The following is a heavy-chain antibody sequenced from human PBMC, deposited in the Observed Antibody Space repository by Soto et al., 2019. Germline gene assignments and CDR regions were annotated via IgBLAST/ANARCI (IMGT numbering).Heavy chain of an antibody. CDR3: ARDPWAADY. V-gene: IGHV3-21*01. CDR2: IIYSGGNT. CDR1: GFTFSSYA. Sequence: GGSLRLSCAASGFTFSSYAMTWVRQAPGKGLEWVSAIIYSGGNTYHADSVKGRFTISRDNAKNSLYLQMNSLRAEDTAVYYCARDPWAADYWGQGTLVTVSS. J-gene: IGHJ4*02. D-gene: IGHD3-16*01.